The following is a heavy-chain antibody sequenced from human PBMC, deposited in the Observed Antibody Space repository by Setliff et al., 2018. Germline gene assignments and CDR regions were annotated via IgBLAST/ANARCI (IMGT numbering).Heavy chain of an antibody. Sequence: SETLSLTCTVSGGSISSRTYYWSWIRQPAGKGLEWLGQIYTSWSTNYNPSLKSRVTISVDTSKNQFSLKLSSVTAADTAVYYCARRRYSGSYYNPTGRAFDIWGQGTMVTVSS. V-gene: IGHV4-61*09. CDR1: GGSISSRTYY. CDR2: IYTSWST. D-gene: IGHD1-26*01. CDR3: ARRRYSGSYYNPTGRAFDI. J-gene: IGHJ3*02.